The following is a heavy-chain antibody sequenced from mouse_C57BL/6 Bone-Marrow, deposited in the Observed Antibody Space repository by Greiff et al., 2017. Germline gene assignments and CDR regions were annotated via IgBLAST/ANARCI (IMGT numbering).Heavy chain of an antibody. Sequence: EVKLVESGGGLVKPGGSLKLSCAASGFTFSDYGMHWVRPAPEKGLEWVAYISSGSSTIYYADTVKGRFTISRDNAKNTLFLQMTSLRSEDTAMYYCARSLAWFAYWGQGTLVTVSA. CDR2: ISSGSSTI. V-gene: IGHV5-17*01. J-gene: IGHJ3*01. CDR1: GFTFSDYG. D-gene: IGHD6-2*01. CDR3: ARSLAWFAY.